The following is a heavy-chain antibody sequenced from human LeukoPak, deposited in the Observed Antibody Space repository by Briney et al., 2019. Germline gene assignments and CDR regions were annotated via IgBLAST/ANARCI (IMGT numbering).Heavy chain of an antibody. D-gene: IGHD3-22*01. CDR3: AKDLSTGDSKPGDY. CDR2: VTNRGLA. J-gene: IGHJ4*01. CDR1: GFTFNNYA. V-gene: IGHV3-23*01. Sequence: PGGSLRLSCVVSGFTFNNYAMSWVRQAPAKGLEWVSAVTNRGLAYYADSVKGRFTISRDKSKNTLYLQMNSLRAEDTAVYYCAKDLSTGDSKPGDYWGQGTLVTVS.